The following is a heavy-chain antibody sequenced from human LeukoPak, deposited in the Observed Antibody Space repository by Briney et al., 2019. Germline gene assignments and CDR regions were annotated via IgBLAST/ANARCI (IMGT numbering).Heavy chain of an antibody. Sequence: GASVKVSCKASGYTFTGHYMHWVRQAPGQGLEWMGWINPNSGGTNYAQKFQGRVTMTRDTSISTAYMELSRLRSDDTAVYYCARDRAGITGTIDFSFDYWGQGTLVTVSS. D-gene: IGHD1-7*01. J-gene: IGHJ4*02. V-gene: IGHV1-2*02. CDR1: GYTFTGHY. CDR2: INPNSGGT. CDR3: ARDRAGITGTIDFSFDY.